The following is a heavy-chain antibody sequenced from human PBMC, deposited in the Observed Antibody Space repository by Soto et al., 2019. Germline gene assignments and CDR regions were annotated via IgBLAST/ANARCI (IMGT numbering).Heavy chain of an antibody. Sequence: QLHLVQSGAVVKKPGASVTVSCSASGYPVTAYYMHWVRQAPGRGLEWMGGINPATGAAKYTQTFPGRVTMTRDAAPSTVFMELSGLTSEDTAVFYCARGGGVVVAGSAAFDMWGQGTLVTVSS. V-gene: IGHV1-2*02. CDR3: ARGGGVVVAGSAAFDM. D-gene: IGHD2-15*01. CDR2: INPATGAA. CDR1: GYPVTAYY. J-gene: IGHJ3*02.